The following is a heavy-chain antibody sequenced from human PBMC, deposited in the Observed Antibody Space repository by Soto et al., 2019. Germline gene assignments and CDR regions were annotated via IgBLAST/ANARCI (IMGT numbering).Heavy chain of an antibody. CDR2: IYYDGSQK. D-gene: IGHD2-21*02. V-gene: IGHV3-30*04. CDR3: TRGGGNQLGDCYDN. CDR1: GFTFSSYT. Sequence: QVQLVESGGGVVQPGRSLRLSCAASGFTFSSYTMHWVRQAPGKGLEWVALIYYDGSQKYYADSAKGRFTISRDNSKKMMNLEMNSLRTEDTAVYYCTRGGGNQLGDCYDNWGQGPMVNVSS. J-gene: IGHJ1*01.